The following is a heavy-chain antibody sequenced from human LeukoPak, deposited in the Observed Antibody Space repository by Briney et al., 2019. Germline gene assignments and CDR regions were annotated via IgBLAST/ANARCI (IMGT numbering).Heavy chain of an antibody. CDR2: ISAYNGNT. D-gene: IGHD3-9*01. CDR1: GYTFTSYG. Sequence: GASVKVSCKASGYTFTSYGISWVRQAPGQGLEWMGWISAYNGNTSYAQKLQGRVTMTTDTSTSTAYMELRSLRSDDTAVYYCARDGYGLRYFDWLTSKLPDAFVIWGQGTMVTVSS. V-gene: IGHV1-18*01. J-gene: IGHJ3*02. CDR3: ARDGYGLRYFDWLTSKLPDAFVI.